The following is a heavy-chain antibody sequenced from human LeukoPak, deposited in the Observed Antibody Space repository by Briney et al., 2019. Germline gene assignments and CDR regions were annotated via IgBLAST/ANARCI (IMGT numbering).Heavy chain of an antibody. CDR2: INPSGGST. V-gene: IGHV1-46*01. Sequence: ASVKVSCTASGYTFTSYYMHWVRQAPGQGLEWMGIINPSGGSTSYAQKFQGRVTMTRDTSTSTVYMELSSLRSEDTAVYYCARDPATIAARPGEYYYYGMDVWGQGTTVTVSS. D-gene: IGHD6-6*01. CDR1: GYTFTSYY. J-gene: IGHJ6*02. CDR3: ARDPATIAARPGEYYYYGMDV.